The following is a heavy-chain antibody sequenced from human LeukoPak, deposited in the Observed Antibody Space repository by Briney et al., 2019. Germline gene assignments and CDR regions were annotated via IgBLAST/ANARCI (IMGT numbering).Heavy chain of an antibody. CDR1: GFTFSSYS. D-gene: IGHD6-19*01. J-gene: IGHJ4*02. Sequence: TGGSLRPSCAASGFTFSSYSMNWVRQAPGKGLEWVSAISGSGGSTYYADSVKGRFTISRDNSKNTLYLQMNSLRAEDTAVYYCAKDRSSREAVAGFDYWGQGTLVTVSS. CDR3: AKDRSSREAVAGFDY. V-gene: IGHV3-23*01. CDR2: ISGSGGST.